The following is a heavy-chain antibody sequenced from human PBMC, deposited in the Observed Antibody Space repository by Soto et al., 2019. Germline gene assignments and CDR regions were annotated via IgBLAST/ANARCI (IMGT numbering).Heavy chain of an antibody. CDR2: SSAYNGNT. J-gene: IGHJ4*02. D-gene: IGHD1-26*01. Sequence: ASVKVSCKASGYTFSGYGISWVRQAPGQGLEWMGWSSAYNGNTNYAQKVQGRVTMTTDTSTSTAYMELRSLRSDDTAVYYCARDPSIVGASALDYWGQGTLVTVTS. V-gene: IGHV1-18*01. CDR1: GYTFSGYG. CDR3: ARDPSIVGASALDY.